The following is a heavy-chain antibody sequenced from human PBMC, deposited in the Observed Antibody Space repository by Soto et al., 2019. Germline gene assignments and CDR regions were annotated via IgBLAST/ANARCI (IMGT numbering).Heavy chain of an antibody. J-gene: IGHJ6*03. Sequence: SETLSLTCTVSGGSISSYHWTWIRQPPGKGLEWLGDVYRGGSTNYNPSLRSRLTMSVDTSNNQFSLRLSSVTAADTAVYYCAKEMGFCTTTSCHAGPLYYYMDVWGKGTTVTAP. CDR1: GGSISSYH. D-gene: IGHD2-2*01. V-gene: IGHV4-59*01. CDR2: VYRGGST. CDR3: AKEMGFCTTTSCHAGPLYYYMDV.